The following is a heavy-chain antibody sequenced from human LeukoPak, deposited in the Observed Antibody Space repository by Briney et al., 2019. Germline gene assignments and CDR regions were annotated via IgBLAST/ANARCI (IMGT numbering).Heavy chain of an antibody. CDR1: GFTFSSYA. Sequence: EPGGSLRLSCAASGFTFSSYAMSWVRQAPGKELEWVSAISGSGGSTYYADSVKGRFTISRDNSKNTLYLQMNSLRAEDTAVYYCANDGAAARDWGQGTLVTVSS. CDR3: ANDGAAARD. J-gene: IGHJ4*02. CDR2: ISGSGGST. V-gene: IGHV3-23*01. D-gene: IGHD6-13*01.